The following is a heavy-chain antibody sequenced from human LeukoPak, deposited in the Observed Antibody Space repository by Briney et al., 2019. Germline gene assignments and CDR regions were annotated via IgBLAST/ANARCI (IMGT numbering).Heavy chain of an antibody. V-gene: IGHV3-30*18. CDR1: GFTFTTYW. J-gene: IGHJ4*02. Sequence: GGSLRLSCAASGFTFTTYWMDWVRQAPGKGLEWVAVISYDGSNKYYADSVKGRFTISRDNSKNTLYLQMDSLRAEDTAVYYCAKTGHPTHVYYLDYWGQGTLVTVSS. CDR2: ISYDGSNK. CDR3: AKTGHPTHVYYLDY.